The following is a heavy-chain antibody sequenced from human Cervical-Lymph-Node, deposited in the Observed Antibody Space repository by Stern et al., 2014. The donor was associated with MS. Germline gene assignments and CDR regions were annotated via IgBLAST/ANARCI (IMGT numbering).Heavy chain of an antibody. Sequence: QLQLQESGPGLVRPSGTLSLTCAVSGDSISNDNWWSWVRQPPGKGLEWIGEAYHTGSANYDPSLKSRVTISVDKSKNQFSLRLTSMTAADTAVYYCARDQGFQLMNSWGQGTLVIVSS. CDR1: GDSISNDNW. CDR2: AYHTGSA. CDR3: ARDQGFQLMNS. V-gene: IGHV4-4*02. J-gene: IGHJ4*02. D-gene: IGHD2-2*01.